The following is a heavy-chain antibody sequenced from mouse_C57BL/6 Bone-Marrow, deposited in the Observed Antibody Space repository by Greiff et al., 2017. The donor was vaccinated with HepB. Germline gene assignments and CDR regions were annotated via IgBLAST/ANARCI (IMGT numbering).Heavy chain of an antibody. J-gene: IGHJ3*01. CDR1: GYTFTSYW. V-gene: IGHV1-64*01. CDR3: ARIEGFPWFAW. Sequence: QVQLKQPGAELVKPGASVKLSCKASGYTFTSYWMHWVKQRPGQGLEWIGMIHPNSGSTNYNEKFKSKATLTVDKSSSTAYMQLSSLTSEDSAVYYCARIEGFPWFAWWGQGTLVTVSA. CDR2: IHPNSGST.